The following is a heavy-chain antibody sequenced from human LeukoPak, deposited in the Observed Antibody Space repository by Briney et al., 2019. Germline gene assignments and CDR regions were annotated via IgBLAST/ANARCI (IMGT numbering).Heavy chain of an antibody. Sequence: SETLSLTCTVSGGSISSGGYYWSWIRQHPGKGLEWIGYIYYSGSTYYNPSLKSRVTISVDTPKNQFSLKLSSVAAADTAVYYCARDAADGDYFDYWGQGTLVTVSS. J-gene: IGHJ4*02. CDR2: IYYSGST. V-gene: IGHV4-31*03. D-gene: IGHD3-16*01. CDR3: ARDAADGDYFDY. CDR1: GGSISSGGYY.